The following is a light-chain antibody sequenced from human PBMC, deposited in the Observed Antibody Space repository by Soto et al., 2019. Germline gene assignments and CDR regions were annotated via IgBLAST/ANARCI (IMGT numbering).Light chain of an antibody. Sequence: QSVLTQPASVSGSPGQSITISCTGTSSDVGGYNYVSWYQQYPGKAPKVMIYEVTNRPSGVSNRFSGSKSGNTASLTISGLQAEDEADYYCISYTSSNTLIFGGGTKVTVL. CDR2: EVT. CDR3: ISYTSSNTLI. V-gene: IGLV2-14*01. CDR1: SSDVGGYNY. J-gene: IGLJ2*01.